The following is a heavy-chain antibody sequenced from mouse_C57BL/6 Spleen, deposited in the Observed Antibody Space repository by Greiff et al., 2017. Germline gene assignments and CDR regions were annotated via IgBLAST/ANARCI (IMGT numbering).Heavy chain of an antibody. CDR3: ARCGPHYFDY. CDR2: INPSTGGT. J-gene: IGHJ2*01. V-gene: IGHV1-42*01. CDR1: GYSFTGYY. Sequence: VQLQQSGPELVKPGASVKISCKASGYSFTGYYMNWVKQSPEKSLEWIGAINPSTGGTTYNQKFKAKATLTVDKSSSTAYMQLKSLTSEDSAVYYCARCGPHYFDYWGQGTTLTVSS.